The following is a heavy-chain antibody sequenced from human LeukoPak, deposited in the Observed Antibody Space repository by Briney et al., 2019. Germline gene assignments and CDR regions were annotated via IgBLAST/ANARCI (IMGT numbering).Heavy chain of an antibody. CDR2: IYYSGNT. D-gene: IGHD2-2*01. Sequence: PSETRSLTCTVSGGSISSYYWSWIRHPPGKGLEWIGYIYYSGNTNYNPSLKSGVTISVDTSKNQFSLNLRSVTAADTAVYYCARGGTSWFDPWGQGTLVTVSS. J-gene: IGHJ5*02. V-gene: IGHV4-59*01. CDR1: GGSISSYY. CDR3: ARGGTSWFDP.